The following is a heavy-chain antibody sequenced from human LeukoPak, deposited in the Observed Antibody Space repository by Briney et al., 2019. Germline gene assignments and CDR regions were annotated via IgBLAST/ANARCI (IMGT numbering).Heavy chain of an antibody. V-gene: IGHV3-7*05. Sequence: PGGSLRLSCAASGFTFNSYWMSWVRQAPGKGLEWVANIKEDGSEKYYVDSVKGRFTVFRDNAKKSLYLQMNSLRDEDTAVYYCATPMRFDYWGQGTLVTVSS. CDR3: ATPMRFDY. J-gene: IGHJ4*02. CDR1: GFTFNSYW. CDR2: IKEDGSEK.